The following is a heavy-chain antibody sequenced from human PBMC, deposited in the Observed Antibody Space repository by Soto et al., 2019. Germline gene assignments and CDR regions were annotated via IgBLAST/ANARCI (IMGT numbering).Heavy chain of an antibody. J-gene: IGHJ4*02. V-gene: IGHV3-23*04. CDR2: ISGSDGKT. CDR3: AKWSDLDY. Sequence: DVRLAESGGGLVQPGGSLRLSCTTSGFSFASFAMTWVRQAPGKGLEWVATISGSDGKTYYADSVKVRFSISIDTSRNTLYLQMNSRRADDTAIYYCAKWSDLDYWGQGTRVTVAA. CDR1: GFSFASFA. D-gene: IGHD3-3*01.